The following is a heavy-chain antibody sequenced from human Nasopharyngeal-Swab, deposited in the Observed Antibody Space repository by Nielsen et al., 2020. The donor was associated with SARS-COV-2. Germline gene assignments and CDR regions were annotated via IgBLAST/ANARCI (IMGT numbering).Heavy chain of an antibody. CDR3: ARATCISGIDY. J-gene: IGHJ4*02. Sequence: WVRQAPGQGIEWMGWINPNSGATNYAQKFQGWVTMTRDTSMSTAYMELSRLRSDDTAVYYCARATCISGIDYWGQGTLVTVSS. D-gene: IGHD1-20*01. CDR2: INPNSGAT. V-gene: IGHV1-2*04.